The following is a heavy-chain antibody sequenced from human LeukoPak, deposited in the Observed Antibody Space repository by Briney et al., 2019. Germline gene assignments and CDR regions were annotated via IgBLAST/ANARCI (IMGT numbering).Heavy chain of an antibody. J-gene: IGHJ4*02. Sequence: SQTLSLTCTVSGGSISSGGYYWSWIRQPPGKGLEWIGYIYYSGSTNYNPSLKSRVTISVDTSKNQFSLKLSSVTAADTAVYYWARCSTYYYDGSGYYYFDYWGQGTLVTVSS. CDR2: IYYSGST. CDR1: GGSISSGGYY. D-gene: IGHD3-22*01. CDR3: ARCSTYYYDGSGYYYFDY. V-gene: IGHV4-31*03.